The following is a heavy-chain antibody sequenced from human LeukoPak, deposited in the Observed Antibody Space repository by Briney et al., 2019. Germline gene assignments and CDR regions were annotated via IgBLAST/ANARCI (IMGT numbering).Heavy chain of an antibody. CDR3: ATHSLSSSWYDY. V-gene: IGHV1-2*02. CDR2: INPNSGGT. CDR1: GYTFTSFD. J-gene: IGHJ4*02. D-gene: IGHD6-13*01. Sequence: ASVKVSCKASGYTFTSFDVTWVRQAPGQGLEWMGWINPNSGGTNYAQKFQGRVTMTRDTSISTAYMELSRLRSDDTAVYYCATHSLSSSWYDYWGQGTLVTVSS.